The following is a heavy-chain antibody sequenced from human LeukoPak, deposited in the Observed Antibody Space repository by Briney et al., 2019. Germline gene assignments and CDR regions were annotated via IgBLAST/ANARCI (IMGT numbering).Heavy chain of an antibody. J-gene: IGHJ4*02. V-gene: IGHV4-59*08. CDR1: GGSISSDY. CDR3: ATRGY. Sequence: SETLSLTCAVSGGSISSDYWQWIRQPPGKGLEWVGYIYNSGNNHYNSSLKSRVTISIDTSKNQFSLKLASVTAADTAVYYCATRGYWGQGTLVAVTS. D-gene: IGHD3-10*01. CDR2: IYNSGNN.